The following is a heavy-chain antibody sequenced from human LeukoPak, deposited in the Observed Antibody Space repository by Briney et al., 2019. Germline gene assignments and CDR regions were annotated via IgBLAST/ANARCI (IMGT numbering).Heavy chain of an antibody. V-gene: IGHV4-59*12. CDR3: AREASYYGSSGYQSY. D-gene: IGHD3-22*01. J-gene: IGHJ4*02. Sequence: SETLSLTCTVSGGSISSYYWSWIRQPPGKGLEWIGYIYYSGSTYYNPSLKSRVTISVDTSKNQFSLKLSSVTAADTAVYYCAREASYYGSSGYQSYWGQGTLVTVSS. CDR1: GGSISSYY. CDR2: IYYSGST.